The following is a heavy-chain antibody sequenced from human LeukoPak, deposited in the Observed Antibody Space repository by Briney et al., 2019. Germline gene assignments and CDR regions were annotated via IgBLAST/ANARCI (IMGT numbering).Heavy chain of an antibody. D-gene: IGHD2-2*01. CDR2: ISGSGGST. J-gene: IGHJ6*02. Sequence: PGGSLRLSCAASGFTFSSYAMSWVRQAPGKGLEWVSAISGSGGSTYYAESVKGRFTISRDNSRTTLYLQMNSLRTEDTAVYYCARGDALPGDLPPRRGAYYYYYGMDVWGQGTTVTVSS. CDR3: ARGDALPGDLPPRRGAYYYYYGMDV. V-gene: IGHV3-23*01. CDR1: GFTFSSYA.